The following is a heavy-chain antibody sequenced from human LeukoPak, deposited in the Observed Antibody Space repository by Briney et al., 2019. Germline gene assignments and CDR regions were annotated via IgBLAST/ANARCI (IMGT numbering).Heavy chain of an antibody. CDR1: GFTFSSYE. V-gene: IGHV3-48*03. CDR3: ATDQSTMVRGDSTEI. D-gene: IGHD3-10*01. J-gene: IGHJ3*02. CDR2: ISSSGSTI. Sequence: GGSLRLSCAASGFTFSSYEMDWVRQAPGKGLEWVSYISSSGSTIYYADSVKGRFTISRDNAKNSLYLQMNSLRAEDTAVYYCATDQSTMVRGDSTEIWGQGTMVTVSS.